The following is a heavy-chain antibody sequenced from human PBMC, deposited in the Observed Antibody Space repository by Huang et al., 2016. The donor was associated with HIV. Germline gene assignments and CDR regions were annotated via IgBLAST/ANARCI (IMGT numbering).Heavy chain of an antibody. D-gene: IGHD1-26*01. J-gene: IGHJ6*02. CDR1: GFTFTSSA. Sequence: QMQLVQSGPEVKKPGTSVKVSCKASGFTFTSSAVQWVRQARGQRLEWIGWNVVGSGNTNYAQKFQERVTITRDMSTSTAYMELSSLRSEDTAVYYCAADLGGSYYNYYYGMDVWGQGTTVTVSS. CDR3: AADLGGSYYNYYYGMDV. CDR2: NVVGSGNT. V-gene: IGHV1-58*01.